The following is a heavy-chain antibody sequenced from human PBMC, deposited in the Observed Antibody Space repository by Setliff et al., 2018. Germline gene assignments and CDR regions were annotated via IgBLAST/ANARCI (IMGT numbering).Heavy chain of an antibody. D-gene: IGHD3-22*01. CDR3: ARGDSSGYYYILFDF. CDR2: IYYRGST. CDR1: GGSISSSGYY. J-gene: IGHJ4*02. V-gene: IGHV4-39*07. Sequence: KTSETLSLTCTVSGGSISSSGYYWGWIRQPPGKGLEWIGSIYYRGSTYYNPSLKSRVTMSVDASKNQFSLKLSSVTAADTAAYYCARGDSSGYYYILFDFWGQGTLVTSPQ.